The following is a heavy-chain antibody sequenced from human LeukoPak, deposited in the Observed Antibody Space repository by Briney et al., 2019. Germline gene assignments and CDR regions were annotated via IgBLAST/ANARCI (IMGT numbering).Heavy chain of an antibody. V-gene: IGHV5-51*01. J-gene: IGHJ4*02. CDR2: IYPGDSHT. CDR3: ARKGIYTYSWYIDY. D-gene: IGHD5-18*01. Sequence: GESLKISCQASGYDFATYWIGWVRQMPGKALESMGIIYPGDSHTIYSPSFQGQVTISADKSISTAYLQLNSLKASDSAIYYCARKGIYTYSWYIDYWGQGTSATVSS. CDR1: GYDFATYW.